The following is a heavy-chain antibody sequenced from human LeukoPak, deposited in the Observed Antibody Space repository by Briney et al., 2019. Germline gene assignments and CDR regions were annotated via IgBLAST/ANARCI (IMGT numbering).Heavy chain of an antibody. CDR2: IYYSGST. J-gene: IGHJ5*02. Sequence: PSETLSLTCIVSGGSISSYYWSWIRQPPGKGLEWIGYIYYSGSTNYNPSLKSRVTISVDTSKNQFSLKLSSVTAADTAVYYCARGYSYGYLTQNWFDPWGQGTLVTVSS. CDR1: GGSISSYY. CDR3: ARGYSYGYLTQNWFDP. D-gene: IGHD5-18*01. V-gene: IGHV4-59*12.